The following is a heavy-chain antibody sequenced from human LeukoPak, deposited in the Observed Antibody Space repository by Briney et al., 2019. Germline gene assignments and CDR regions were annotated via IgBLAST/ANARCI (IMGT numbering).Heavy chain of an antibody. D-gene: IGHD3-22*01. V-gene: IGHV3-48*03. CDR1: GFTFSSYE. J-gene: IGHJ4*02. CDR3: TRDRYYYDSSGHPYYFDY. Sequence: GGSLRLSCAASGFTFSSYEMNWVRQAPGKGLEWVSYISSSGSIIYYADSVKGRFIISRDNAMNSLYLQMNSLRAEDTAVYYCTRDRYYYDSSGHPYYFDYWGQGTLVTVSS. CDR2: ISSSGSII.